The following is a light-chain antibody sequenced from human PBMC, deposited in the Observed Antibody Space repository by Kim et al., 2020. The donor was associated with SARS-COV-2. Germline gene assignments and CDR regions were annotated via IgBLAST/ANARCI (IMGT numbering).Light chain of an antibody. CDR1: KLGEKY. V-gene: IGLV3-1*01. CDR3: QAWDSGTVV. Sequence: SVSPGQTVTLTCSGDKLGEKYSCWYQQRSGQSPILLIYQDFKRPSGNPERFSGSNFGNTATLTISGTQTVDEADYYCQAWDSGTVVFGGGTKLTV. J-gene: IGLJ2*01. CDR2: QDF.